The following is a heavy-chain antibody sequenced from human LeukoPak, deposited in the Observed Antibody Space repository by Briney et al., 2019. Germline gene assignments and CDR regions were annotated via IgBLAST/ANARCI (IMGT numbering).Heavy chain of an antibody. CDR3: ARAGPILAARYWFDP. V-gene: IGHV1-2*02. CDR1: GYTFTGYY. CDR2: INPNSGGT. D-gene: IGHD6-6*01. J-gene: IGHJ5*02. Sequence: ASVKVSCKASGYTFTGYYMYWVRQAPGQGLEWMGWINPNSGGTNYAQKFQGRVTMTRDTSISTAYMELSRLRSDDTAVYYCARAGPILAARYWFDPWGQGTLVTVSS.